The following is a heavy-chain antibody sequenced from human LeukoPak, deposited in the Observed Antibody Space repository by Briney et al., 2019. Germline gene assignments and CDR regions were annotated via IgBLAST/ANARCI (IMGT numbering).Heavy chain of an antibody. D-gene: IGHD6-13*01. J-gene: IGHJ4*02. CDR2: INHSGST. CDR1: GGSFSGYY. CDR3: ARHGSSSWYRYYFDY. V-gene: IGHV4-34*01. Sequence: PSETLSLTCAVYGGSFSGYYWSWIRQPPGKGLEWIGEINHSGSTNYNPSLKSRVTISVDTSKNQFSLKLSSVTAADTAVYYCARHGSSSWYRYYFDYWGQGTLVTVSS.